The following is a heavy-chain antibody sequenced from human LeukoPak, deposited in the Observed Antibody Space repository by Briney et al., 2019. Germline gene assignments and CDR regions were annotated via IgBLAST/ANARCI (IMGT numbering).Heavy chain of an antibody. J-gene: IGHJ4*02. CDR2: IYYSGST. D-gene: IGHD3-16*01. V-gene: IGHV4-59*01. CDR3: ARTWGFFDY. Sequence: SETLSLTCTVSGDSINSYYWSWIRQPPGEGLEWIGYIYYSGSTDYNPSLKSRVTISVDTPKNQFSLKLSPVTAADTAVYYCARTWGFFDYWGQGTLVTVSS. CDR1: GDSINSYY.